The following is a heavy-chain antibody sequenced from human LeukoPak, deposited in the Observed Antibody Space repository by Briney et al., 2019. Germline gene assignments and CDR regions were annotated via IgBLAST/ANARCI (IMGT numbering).Heavy chain of an antibody. CDR3: ARGGSRSYTSSTLDY. D-gene: IGHD6-6*01. CDR1: GGSITVYY. J-gene: IGHJ4*02. CDR2: ISYSGST. Sequence: SETLSLTCSVSGGSITVYYWKWVRQSPGKGLEGIGSISYSGSTNYNPSLKSRVTISIDTSKNRFSLKVSSVIAADTAMYYCARGGSRSYTSSTLDYWGQGTLVTVSS. V-gene: IGHV4-59*12.